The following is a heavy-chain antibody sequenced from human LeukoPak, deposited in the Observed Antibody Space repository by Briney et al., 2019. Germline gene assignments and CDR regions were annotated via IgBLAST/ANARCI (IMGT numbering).Heavy chain of an antibody. CDR3: ASEKYYYDRSGYSAAWFDP. CDR2: IYYSGST. Sequence: SETLSLTCTVSGDSMSSSHYCWSWIRQPPGKGLEWIGYIYYSGSTNYNPSLKGRVTISVDTSKNQFSLKLSSVTAADTAVYYCASEKYYYDRSGYSAAWFDPWGQGTLVTVSS. V-gene: IGHV4-61*01. D-gene: IGHD3-22*01. CDR1: GDSMSSSHYC. J-gene: IGHJ5*02.